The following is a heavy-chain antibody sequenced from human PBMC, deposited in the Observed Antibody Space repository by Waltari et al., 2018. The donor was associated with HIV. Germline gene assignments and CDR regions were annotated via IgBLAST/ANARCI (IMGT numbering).Heavy chain of an antibody. CDR3: AKGASGWSPGY. J-gene: IGHJ4*02. Sequence: QVHLVESGGGVVQPGRSLRLSCAASGFTLSSYAMHWVRQAPGKGREWVAVISYHGDDKYYADSVKGRFTISRDNSKNTLYLQMNSLRAEDTAVYYCAKGASGWSPGYWGQGTLVTVSS. CDR1: GFTLSSYA. V-gene: IGHV3-30*18. CDR2: ISYHGDDK. D-gene: IGHD6-19*01.